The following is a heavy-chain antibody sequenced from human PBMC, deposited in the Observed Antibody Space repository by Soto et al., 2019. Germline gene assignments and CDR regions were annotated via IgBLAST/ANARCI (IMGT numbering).Heavy chain of an antibody. J-gene: IGHJ6*02. CDR1: GGSFIGYY. V-gene: IGHV4-34*01. CDR2: INHSGST. D-gene: IGHD5-18*01. Sequence: PSETLSLTCAVYGGSFIGYYWIFIRHPPFKWLEWIVEINHSGSTNYNPSLKSRVTISVDTSKSQVSLKLSSVTAADTAVYYCARGGILGDYGIQRWLRYYYYGMDVWGQGTTVTVSS. CDR3: ARGGILGDYGIQRWLRYYYYGMDV.